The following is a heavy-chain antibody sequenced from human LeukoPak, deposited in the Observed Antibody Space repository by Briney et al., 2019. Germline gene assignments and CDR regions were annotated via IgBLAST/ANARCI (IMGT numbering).Heavy chain of an antibody. CDR1: GFTFSSYS. Sequence: GGSLRLSCAASGFTFSSYSLNWVRQAPGKGLEWISYISSSGTNIDYADSVKGRFTISRDNGKNSLYLQTNRLRAEDTAVYYCARTAFDWSQVGGNWFDPWGQGTLVTVSS. CDR2: ISSSGTNI. CDR3: ARTAFDWSQVGGNWFDP. J-gene: IGHJ5*02. D-gene: IGHD3-9*01. V-gene: IGHV3-48*04.